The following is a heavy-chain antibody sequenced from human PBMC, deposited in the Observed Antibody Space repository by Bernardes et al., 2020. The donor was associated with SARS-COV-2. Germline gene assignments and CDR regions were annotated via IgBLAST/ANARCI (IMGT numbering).Heavy chain of an antibody. V-gene: IGHV3-74*01. CDR3: ARDLEEIAAAGDDYYYYYGMDV. D-gene: IGHD6-13*01. CDR2: TSGDGTST. Sequence: GGSLRLSCAASGFTFSSYWMHWVRQVPGKGLLWVSRTSGDGTSTSYADSVKGRFIISRDNAKNTLYLQLNSLTAEDTAVYYCARDLEEIAAAGDDYYYYYGMDVWGQGTTVTVSS. J-gene: IGHJ6*02. CDR1: GFTFSSYW.